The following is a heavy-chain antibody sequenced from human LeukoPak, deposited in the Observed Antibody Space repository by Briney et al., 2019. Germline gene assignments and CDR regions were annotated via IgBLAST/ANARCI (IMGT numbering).Heavy chain of an antibody. Sequence: ASVKVSCKASGYTFTSYAMHWVRQATGQGLEWMGWMNPNSGNTGYAQKFQGRVTMTRNTSISTAYMELSSLRSEDTAVYYCARLYGSDHFDYWGQGTLVTVSS. CDR3: ARLYGSDHFDY. V-gene: IGHV1-8*02. J-gene: IGHJ4*02. D-gene: IGHD3-10*01. CDR2: MNPNSGNT. CDR1: GYTFTSYA.